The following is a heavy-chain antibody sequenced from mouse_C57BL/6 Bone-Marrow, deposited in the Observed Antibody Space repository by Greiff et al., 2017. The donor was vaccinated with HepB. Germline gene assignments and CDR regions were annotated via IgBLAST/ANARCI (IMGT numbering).Heavy chain of an antibody. D-gene: IGHD1-1*01. CDR3: VRHHYGGGFAY. J-gene: IGHJ3*01. V-gene: IGHV10-1*01. CDR1: GFSFNTYA. CDR2: IRSKSNNYAT. Sequence: DVKLVESGGGLVQPKGSLKLSCAASGFSFNTYAMNWVRQAPGKGLEWVARIRSKSNNYATYYADSVKDRFTISRDDSESMLYLQMNNLKTEDTAMYYCVRHHYGGGFAYWGQGTLVTVSA.